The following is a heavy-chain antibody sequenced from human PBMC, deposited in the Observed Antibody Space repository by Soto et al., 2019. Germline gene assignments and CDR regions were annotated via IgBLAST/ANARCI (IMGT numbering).Heavy chain of an antibody. Sequence: ASVKVSCKVSGYTLTELSMHWVRQAPGKGLEWTGGFDPEAGETIYAQKFQGRVTMSEVTSTDTTHMETGSLRSEYTAEYYSATDRLGSRCLYYYYYDIGCWRQGTTSAVS. V-gene: IGHV1-24*01. CDR3: ATDRLGSRCLYYYYYDIGC. J-gene: IGHJ6*02. CDR2: FDPEAGET. D-gene: IGHD7-27*01. CDR1: GYTLTELS.